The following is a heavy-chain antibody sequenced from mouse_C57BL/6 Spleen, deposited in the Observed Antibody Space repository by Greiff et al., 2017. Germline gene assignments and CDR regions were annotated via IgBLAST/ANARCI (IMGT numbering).Heavy chain of an antibody. D-gene: IGHD2-4*01. CDR3: AKSYDYDGGAWFAY. J-gene: IGHJ3*01. CDR2: IWRGGST. Sequence: VKLMESGPGLVQPSQSLSITCTVSGFSLTSYGVHWVRQSPGKGLEWLGVIWRGGSTDYNAAFMSRLSITKDNSKSQVFFKMNSLQADDTAIYYCAKSYDYDGGAWFAYWGQGTLVTVSA. V-gene: IGHV2-5*01. CDR1: GFSLTSYG.